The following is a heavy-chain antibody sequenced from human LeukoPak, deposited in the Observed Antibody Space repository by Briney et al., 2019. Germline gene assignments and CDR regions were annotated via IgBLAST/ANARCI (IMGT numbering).Heavy chain of an antibody. V-gene: IGHV4-59*12. D-gene: IGHD3-10*01. CDR1: GGSISSYY. Sequence: SETLSLTCTVSGGSISSYYWSWIRQPPGKGLEWIGYIYYSGSTNYNPSLKSRVTISVDTSKNQFSLKLSSVTAADTAVYYCARDVWFGELFGLYWGQGTLITVSS. CDR3: ARDVWFGELFGLY. J-gene: IGHJ4*02. CDR2: IYYSGST.